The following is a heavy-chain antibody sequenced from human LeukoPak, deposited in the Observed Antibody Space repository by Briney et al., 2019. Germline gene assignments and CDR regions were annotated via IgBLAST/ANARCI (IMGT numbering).Heavy chain of an antibody. D-gene: IGHD5-18*01. J-gene: IGHJ3*02. CDR1: GGSISSYY. V-gene: IGHV4-4*07. CDR3: ARQSYSYGYSDAFDI. Sequence: SETLSLTCTVSGGSISSYYWSWIRQPAGKGLEWIGRIYTSGSTNYNPSLKSRVTISVDTSKNQFSLKLSSVTAADTAVYYCARQSYSYGYSDAFDIWGQGTMVTVSS. CDR2: IYTSGST.